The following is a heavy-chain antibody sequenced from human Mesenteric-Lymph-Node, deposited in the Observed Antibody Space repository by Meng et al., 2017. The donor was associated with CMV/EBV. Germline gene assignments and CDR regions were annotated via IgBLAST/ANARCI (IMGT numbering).Heavy chain of an antibody. CDR2: ISGGSSTI. CDR1: EFTFSSYG. Sequence: GGPLSLSCAASEFTFSSYGMNWVRQAPGKGLEWVSYISGGSSTIDYADSVKGRFTISRDNAKNSLYPQMNSLRAEDTAVYFCADPPVGFWGQGTLVTVSS. D-gene: IGHD4-23*01. J-gene: IGHJ1*01. V-gene: IGHV3-48*04. CDR3: ADPPVGF.